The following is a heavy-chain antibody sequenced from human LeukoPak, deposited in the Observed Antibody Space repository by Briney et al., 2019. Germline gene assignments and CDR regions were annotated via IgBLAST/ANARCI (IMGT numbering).Heavy chain of an antibody. D-gene: IGHD3-9*01. J-gene: IGHJ6*02. CDR3: ARGAYDILTGYYFSSVHYYYYGMDV. CDR2: ISSSSSYI. CDR1: GFTFSSYW. Sequence: GGSLRLSCAASGFTFSSYWMHWVRQAPGKGLEWVSSISSSSSYIYYADSVKGRFTISRDNAKNSLYLQMNSLRAEDTAVYYCARGAYDILTGYYFSSVHYYYYGMDVWGQGTTVTVSS. V-gene: IGHV3-21*01.